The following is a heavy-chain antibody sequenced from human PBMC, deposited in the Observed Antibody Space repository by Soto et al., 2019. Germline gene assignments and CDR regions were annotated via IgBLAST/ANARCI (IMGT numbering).Heavy chain of an antibody. D-gene: IGHD3-22*01. J-gene: IGHJ5*02. V-gene: IGHV3-33*01. CDR1: GLSFERFG. CDR3: ARDPAGASNNYYSPGWFDP. Sequence: QLQLAESGGGVVQPGRSLRLSCAATGLSFERFGIYWVRQAPGKGLDWVAVIWYDGSKKYYADSVKGRFTISRDNSKXXVXXEMNSLRPEDTARYYCARDPAGASNNYYSPGWFDPWGQGTLVTVSS. CDR2: IWYDGSKK.